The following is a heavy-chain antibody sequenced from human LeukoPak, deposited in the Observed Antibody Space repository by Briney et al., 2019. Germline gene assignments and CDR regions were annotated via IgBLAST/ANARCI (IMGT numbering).Heavy chain of an antibody. Sequence: SETLSLTCTVSGGSISINTYYWGWIRQPPGKGLEWIGSIYYSGSTYYHPSLKGRVTISVDTSKNQFSLKLSSVTAPDTAVYHCARHGHHGDYDYWGQGTLVTVSS. D-gene: IGHD4-17*01. V-gene: IGHV4-39*01. CDR1: GGSISINTYY. CDR2: IYYSGST. CDR3: ARHGHHGDYDY. J-gene: IGHJ4*02.